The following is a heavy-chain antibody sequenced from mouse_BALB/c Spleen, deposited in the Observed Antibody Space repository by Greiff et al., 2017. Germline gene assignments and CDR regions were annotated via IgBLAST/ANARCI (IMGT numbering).Heavy chain of an antibody. CDR1: GFAFSSYD. CDR2: ISSGGGST. Sequence: EVKLMESGGGLVKPGGSLKLSCAASGFAFSSYDMSWVRQTPEKRLEWVAYISSGGGSTYYPDTVKGRFTISRDNAKNTLYLQMSSLKSEDTAMYYCARHPPYGKGDYWYFYVWGAGTTVTVSS. J-gene: IGHJ1*01. CDR3: ARHPPYGKGDYWYFYV. V-gene: IGHV5-12-1*01. D-gene: IGHD2-1*01.